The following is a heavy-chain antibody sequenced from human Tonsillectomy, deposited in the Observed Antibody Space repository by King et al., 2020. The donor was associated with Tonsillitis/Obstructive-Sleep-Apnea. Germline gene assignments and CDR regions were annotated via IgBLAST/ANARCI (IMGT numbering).Heavy chain of an antibody. J-gene: IGHJ4*02. D-gene: IGHD2-15*01. V-gene: IGHV5-51*03. Sequence: QLVQSGAEVKKPGESLKISCKGSGYSFTSYWIGWVRQMPGKGLEWMGIIYPGDSDTRYSPSFQGQVTISADKSISTAYLQWGSLRASDPAMYYCARLSEDIVVVVAATPAYYFDYWGQGTLVTVSS. CDR2: IYPGDSDT. CDR3: ARLSEDIVVVVAATPAYYFDY. CDR1: GYSFTSYW.